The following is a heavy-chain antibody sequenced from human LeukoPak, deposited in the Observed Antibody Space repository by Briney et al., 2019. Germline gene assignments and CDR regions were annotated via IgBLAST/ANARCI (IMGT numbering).Heavy chain of an antibody. J-gene: IGHJ1*01. CDR3: ALTVSSSWYGYFQH. D-gene: IGHD6-13*01. V-gene: IGHV1-8*01. CDR1: GYTFTSYD. Sequence: ASVKVSCKASGYTFTSYDINWVRQATGQGLEWMGWMNPNSGNTGYAQKFQGRVTITTDESTRTAYMELSSLRSEDTAVYYCALTVSSSWYGYFQHWGQGTLVTVSS. CDR2: MNPNSGNT.